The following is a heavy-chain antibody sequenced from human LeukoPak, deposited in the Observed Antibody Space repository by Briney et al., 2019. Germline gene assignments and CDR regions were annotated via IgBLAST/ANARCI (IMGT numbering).Heavy chain of an antibody. CDR2: ISGYSGNT. D-gene: IGHD2/OR15-2a*01. J-gene: IGHJ3*02. V-gene: IGHV1-18*01. CDR1: GYTFSSYD. Sequence: ASVKVSCKASGYTFSSYDISWVRQAPGQGLEWMGWISGYSGNTNYAQKLQGRVTMTTDTPTSTAYMELRSLRSDDTAVYFCARHLSAYAFDIWGQGTMVTVSS. CDR3: ARHLSAYAFDI.